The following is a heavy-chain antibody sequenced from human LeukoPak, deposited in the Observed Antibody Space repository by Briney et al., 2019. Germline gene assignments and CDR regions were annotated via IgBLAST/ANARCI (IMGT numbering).Heavy chain of an antibody. J-gene: IGHJ4*02. Sequence: GGSLRLSCAASGFSSNSFCMHWVRQAPGKGLEWVAFIRYDGYTKYYADSVKGRFTISRDNSKNTLYLQMNSLRAEDTAVYYCARDSPTEDYPTDYWGQGTLVTVSS. CDR2: IRYDGYTK. CDR3: ARDSPTEDYPTDY. V-gene: IGHV3-30*02. D-gene: IGHD4-11*01. CDR1: GFSSNSFC.